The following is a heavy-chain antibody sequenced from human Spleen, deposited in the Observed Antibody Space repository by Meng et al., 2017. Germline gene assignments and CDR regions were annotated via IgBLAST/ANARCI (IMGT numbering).Heavy chain of an antibody. CDR2: IYSGGST. V-gene: IGHV3-66*01. D-gene: IGHD4-23*01. J-gene: IGHJ4*02. CDR1: GFTVTSYY. Sequence: EVQLVESGGGLVQPGGSLRLSCAASGFTVTSYYMSWVRQAPGKGLEWVSVIYSGGSTYYADSVKGRFTISRDNSKSTLYLQMSSLRAEDTAVYYCARDSRLRWFDYWGQGTLVTVSS. CDR3: ARDSRLRWFDY.